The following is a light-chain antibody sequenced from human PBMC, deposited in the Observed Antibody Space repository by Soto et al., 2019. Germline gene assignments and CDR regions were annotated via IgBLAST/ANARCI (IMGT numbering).Light chain of an antibody. CDR2: GNN. Sequence: QSVLTQPPSASGTPGQRVTISCSGSSSNIGSNTVNWYQHLPGTAPKLPIYGNNQRPSGVPDRFSGSKSGTSASLAISGLQSEDEADYYCAAWDDSLNGFVFGRGTKVTVL. J-gene: IGLJ1*01. CDR3: AAWDDSLNGFV. V-gene: IGLV1-44*01. CDR1: SSNIGSNT.